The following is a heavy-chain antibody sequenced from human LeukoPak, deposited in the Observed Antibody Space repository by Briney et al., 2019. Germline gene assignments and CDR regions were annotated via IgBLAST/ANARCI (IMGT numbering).Heavy chain of an antibody. Sequence: PGRSLRLSCAASGFTFSSYGMHWVRQAPGKGLEWVAVISYDGSNKYYADSVKGRFTISRDNSKNTLYLQMNSLRAEDTAVYYCAKDAQAGTYSSSPIDYWGQGTLVTVSS. J-gene: IGHJ4*02. CDR2: ISYDGSNK. D-gene: IGHD6-13*01. CDR3: AKDAQAGTYSSSPIDY. V-gene: IGHV3-30*18. CDR1: GFTFSSYG.